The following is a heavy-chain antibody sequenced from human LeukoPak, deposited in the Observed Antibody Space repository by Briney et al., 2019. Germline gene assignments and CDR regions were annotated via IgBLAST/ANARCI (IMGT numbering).Heavy chain of an antibody. CDR1: GFTFSTYG. V-gene: IGHV3-30*03. D-gene: IGHD5-24*01. CDR3: ARSGVRRRWLQLQLPIDY. J-gene: IGHJ4*02. Sequence: GGSLRLSCAASGFTFSTYGMHWVRQAPGKGLEWVAVISYDGSNRSYVDSVKGRFTISRDNSKNTLYLQMNSLRAEDTAVYYCARSGVRRRWLQLQLPIDYWGQGTLVTVSS. CDR2: ISYDGSNR.